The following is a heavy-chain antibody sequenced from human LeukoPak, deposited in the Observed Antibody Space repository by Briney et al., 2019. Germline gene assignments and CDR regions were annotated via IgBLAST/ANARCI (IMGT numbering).Heavy chain of an antibody. D-gene: IGHD2-15*01. J-gene: IGHJ6*02. V-gene: IGHV3-21*01. CDR2: ISSSSSYI. CDR3: ARERCSGGSCYSPRYYYYGMDV. Sequence: GGSLRLSCAASGFTFSSYWMSWVRQAPGKGLEWVSSISSSSSYIYYADSVKGRFTISRDNAKNSLYLQMNSLRAEDTAVYYCARERCSGGSCYSPRYYYYGMDVWGQGTTVTVSS. CDR1: GFTFSSYW.